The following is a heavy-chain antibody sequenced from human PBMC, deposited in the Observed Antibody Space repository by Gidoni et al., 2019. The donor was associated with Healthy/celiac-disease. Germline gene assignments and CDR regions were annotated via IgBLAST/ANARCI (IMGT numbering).Heavy chain of an antibody. D-gene: IGHD3-10*01. V-gene: IGHV3-23*01. CDR1: GFPFRSYA. CDR2: ISGSGGST. J-gene: IGHJ3*02. Sequence: EVQLLESGGGLVQPGGSLRLSCAASGFPFRSYAMSWVRQAPGKGLEWVSAISGSGGSTYYADSVKGRFTISRDNSKNTLYLQMNSLRAEDTAVYYCVKGSGARPLNAFDIWGQGTMVTVSS. CDR3: VKGSGARPLNAFDI.